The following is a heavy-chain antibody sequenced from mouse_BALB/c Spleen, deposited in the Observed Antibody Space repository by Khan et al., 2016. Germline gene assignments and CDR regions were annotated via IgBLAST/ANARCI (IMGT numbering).Heavy chain of an antibody. J-gene: IGHJ2*01. CDR3: ARDLDY. CDR1: GYTFPTYW. V-gene: IGHV1-7*01. CDR2: INPSTGYT. Sequence: QVQLKESGAELAKSGASVKMSCKASGYTFPTYWMHWVKQRPGQGLEWIGYINPSTGYTEYNQKFKDKATLTADKSSSTAYMQLSSLTSEDSAVYYCARDLDYWGQNTTLTVSS.